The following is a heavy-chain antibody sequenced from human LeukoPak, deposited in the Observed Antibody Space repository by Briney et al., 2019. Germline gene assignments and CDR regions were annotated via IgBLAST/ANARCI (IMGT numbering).Heavy chain of an antibody. Sequence: ASVKVSCKASGYTFTSYDINWVRQATGQGLEWMGWMNPNSGNTGYAQKFQGRGTITRNTSISTAYMELSSLRSEDTAVYYCAREGDYGSGSYYNLGEGTFEYWGQGTLVTVSS. V-gene: IGHV1-8*03. CDR3: AREGDYGSGSYYNLGEGTFEY. CDR1: GYTFTSYD. CDR2: MNPNSGNT. J-gene: IGHJ4*02. D-gene: IGHD3-10*01.